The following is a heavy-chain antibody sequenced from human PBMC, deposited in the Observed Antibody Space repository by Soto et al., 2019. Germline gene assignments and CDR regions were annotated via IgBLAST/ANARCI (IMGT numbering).Heavy chain of an antibody. CDR1: GFTCSSYG. CDR2: IWYDGSNK. CDR3: ARDSRGRWLRLYPNYYYGMDV. V-gene: IGHV3-33*01. J-gene: IGHJ6*02. D-gene: IGHD5-12*01. Sequence: PGGSLRLSCAASGFTCSSYGMHWVRQAPGKGLEWVAVIWYDGSNKYYADSVKGRFTISRDNSKNTLYLQMNSLRAEDTAVYYCARDSRGRWLRLYPNYYYGMDVWGQGTTVTVSS.